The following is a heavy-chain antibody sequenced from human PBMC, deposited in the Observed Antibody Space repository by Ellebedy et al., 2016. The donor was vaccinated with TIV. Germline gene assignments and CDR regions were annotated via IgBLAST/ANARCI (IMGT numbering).Heavy chain of an antibody. CDR1: GFSFRSYW. V-gene: IGHV3-7*01. J-gene: IGHJ5*02. Sequence: GGSLRLSCAASGFSFRSYWMSWVRQAPGKRLEWVANLRQDGDAKYYVDSVKGRFTISRDNAKNSLYLQMNSLRVEDTAVYYCARRGSYGDYAVQVNSWFDRWGRGTLVSVSS. D-gene: IGHD3-16*01. CDR3: ARRGSYGDYAVQVNSWFDR. CDR2: LRQDGDAK.